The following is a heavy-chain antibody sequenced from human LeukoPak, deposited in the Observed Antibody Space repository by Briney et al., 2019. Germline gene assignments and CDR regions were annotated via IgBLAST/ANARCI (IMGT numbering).Heavy chain of an antibody. CDR2: IRYDGDNK. D-gene: IGHD3-3*01. CDR1: GFTFSSYG. V-gene: IGHV3-30*02. CDR3: AKSFGVVISYYYYMDV. Sequence: GSLRLSCAASGFTFSSYGMHWVRQAPGKGLEWVAFIRYDGDNKYYADSVKGRITISRDNSKNTLYLQMNSLRAEDTAVYYCAKSFGVVISYYYYMDVWGKGTTVTVSS. J-gene: IGHJ6*03.